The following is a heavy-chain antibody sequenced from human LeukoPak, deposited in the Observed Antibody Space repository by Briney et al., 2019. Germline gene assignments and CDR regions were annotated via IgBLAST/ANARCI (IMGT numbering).Heavy chain of an antibody. Sequence: SVNVSCKASGGTFISYAISWVRQAPGQGLEWVGGIIPIFGTANYAQKFQGRVTITTNESTSTAYMELSSLRYEDTAVYYCARRGYYDSSGYYYWGQGTLVTVSS. J-gene: IGHJ4*02. CDR1: GGTFISYA. D-gene: IGHD3-22*01. CDR2: IIPIFGTA. CDR3: ARRGYYDSSGYYY. V-gene: IGHV1-69*05.